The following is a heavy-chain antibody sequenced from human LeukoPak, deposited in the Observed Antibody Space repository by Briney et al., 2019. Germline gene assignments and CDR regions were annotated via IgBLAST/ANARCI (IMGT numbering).Heavy chain of an antibody. CDR2: IYYSGST. Sequence: SETLSLTCTVSGGSISSGDYYWGWIRQPPGKGLEWIVYIYYSGSTYYNPSLKSRITISVDTSKTQFSLKLSSVTAADTAVYYCARALIVPAAIVRVWFDPWGRGTLVTVSS. CDR3: ARALIVPAAIVRVWFDP. D-gene: IGHD2-2*01. V-gene: IGHV4-30-4*08. J-gene: IGHJ5*02. CDR1: GGSISSGDYY.